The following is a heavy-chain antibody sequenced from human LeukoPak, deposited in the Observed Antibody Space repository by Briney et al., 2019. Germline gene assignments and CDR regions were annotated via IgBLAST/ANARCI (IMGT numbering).Heavy chain of an antibody. Sequence: GGSLRLPCAASGFTFSSYGMHWVRQAPGKGLEWLAVISYDGSIEYYADSVKGRFTISRDNSKNTLYLQTNSLRAEDTAVYYCARSKSGSSWYLPDYWDQGTLVTVSS. D-gene: IGHD6-13*01. CDR1: GFTFSSYG. V-gene: IGHV3-30*03. J-gene: IGHJ4*02. CDR3: ARSKSGSSWYLPDY. CDR2: ISYDGSIE.